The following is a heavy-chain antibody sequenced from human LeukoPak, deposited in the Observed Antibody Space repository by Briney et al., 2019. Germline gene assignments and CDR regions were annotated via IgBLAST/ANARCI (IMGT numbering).Heavy chain of an antibody. V-gene: IGHV3-23*01. D-gene: IGHD3-22*01. CDR3: AKDWPNFHENSGHYYRRDGDS. CDR1: GFTFYMYA. CDR2: MCGTAGCT. J-gene: IGHJ5*01. Sequence: PGGSLRLSCQASGFTFYMYAMSWVRQAPGKGLEWVASMCGTAGCTFYPDSVKGRFTISRDNSKNVLYLRLNSLTAEDTAIYYCAKDWPNFHENSGHYYRRDGDSWGQGTLVTVSS.